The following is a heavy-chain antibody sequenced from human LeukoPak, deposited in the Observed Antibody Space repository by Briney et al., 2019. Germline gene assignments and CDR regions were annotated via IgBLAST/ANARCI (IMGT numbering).Heavy chain of an antibody. CDR3: ARDANYYGSGGYYRSYYYYGMDV. J-gene: IGHJ6*02. V-gene: IGHV3-21*01. Sequence: GGPLRLSCAASGLPFNRYRITWVRHATGKALEWVTSFYSNNSHILYADSVKGRFTISRHNAKNSLYLHMHSLSPGDTAVYFCARDANYYGSGGYYRSYYYYGMDVWGQGTTVTVSS. CDR1: GLPFNRYR. D-gene: IGHD3-10*01. CDR2: FYSNNSHI.